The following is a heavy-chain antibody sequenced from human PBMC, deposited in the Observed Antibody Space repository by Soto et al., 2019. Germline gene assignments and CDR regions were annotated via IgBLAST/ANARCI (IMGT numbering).Heavy chain of an antibody. V-gene: IGHV1-2*02. CDR3: ARVRYGDFSYQY. D-gene: IGHD4-17*01. Sequence: VQLVQSGAEVRKPGASVKVSCKASGYTFTAFHMHWVRQAPGQGLEWMGWINPDSGDSEYGQKFQGRVTLIKDTSITTAYMELSRLTSDDTAIYYCARVRYGDFSYQYWGQGTPVSVSS. J-gene: IGHJ4*02. CDR2: INPDSGDS. CDR1: GYTFTAFH.